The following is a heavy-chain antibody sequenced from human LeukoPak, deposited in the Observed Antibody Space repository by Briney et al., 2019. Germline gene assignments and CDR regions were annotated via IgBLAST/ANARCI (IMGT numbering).Heavy chain of an antibody. CDR1: GVIVSSNY. Sequence: GGSLRLSCAASGVIVSSNYMSWVRQAPGKGLEWVSVIYSGGSTYYADSVKGRFTISRDNSKNTLYLQMNSLRAEDTAVYYCARGGATALDYWGQGTLVTVSS. CDR2: IYSGGST. J-gene: IGHJ4*02. V-gene: IGHV3-66*01. CDR3: ARGGATALDY. D-gene: IGHD4/OR15-4a*01.